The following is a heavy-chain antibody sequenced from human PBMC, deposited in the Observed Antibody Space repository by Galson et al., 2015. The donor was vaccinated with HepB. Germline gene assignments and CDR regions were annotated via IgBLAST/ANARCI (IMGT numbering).Heavy chain of an antibody. D-gene: IGHD3-9*01. Sequence: ETLSLTCTVSGGSISSYYWSWIRQPPGKGLEWIGYIYYSGSTNYNPSLKSRVTISVDTSKNQFSLKLSSVTAADTAVYYCARDSAQYYDILTGYRTDAFDIWGQGTMVTVSS. J-gene: IGHJ3*02. V-gene: IGHV4-59*01. CDR2: IYYSGST. CDR1: GGSISSYY. CDR3: ARDSAQYYDILTGYRTDAFDI.